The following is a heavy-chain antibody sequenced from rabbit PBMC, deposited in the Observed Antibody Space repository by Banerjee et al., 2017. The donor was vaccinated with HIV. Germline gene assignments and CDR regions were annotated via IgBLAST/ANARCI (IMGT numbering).Heavy chain of an antibody. D-gene: IGHD1-1*01. J-gene: IGHJ6*01. Sequence: QEQLVESGGGLVQPEGSLTLTCKASGSDISSNAMCWVRQAPRKGLELIACIYSSNGDKWYASWVNGRFTISRSTSLNTVDLKMTSLTVADTASYFCARDDSSSGGYVHDLWGQGTLVTVS. V-gene: IGHV1S47*01. CDR2: IYSSNGDK. CDR1: GSDISSNA. CDR3: ARDDSSSGGYVHDL.